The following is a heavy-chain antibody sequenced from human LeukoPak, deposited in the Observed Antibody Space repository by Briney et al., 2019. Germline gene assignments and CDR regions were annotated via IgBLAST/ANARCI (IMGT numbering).Heavy chain of an antibody. J-gene: IGHJ4*02. CDR2: FDPEDGET. CDR1: GYTLTELS. V-gene: IGHV1-24*01. Sequence: GASVKVSCKVSGYTLTELSMRWARQAPGKGLEWMGGFDPEDGETIYAQKFQGRVTMTEDTSTDTAYMELSSLRSEDTAVYYCATGDILTGYYHDYWGQGTLVTVSS. D-gene: IGHD3-9*01. CDR3: ATGDILTGYYHDY.